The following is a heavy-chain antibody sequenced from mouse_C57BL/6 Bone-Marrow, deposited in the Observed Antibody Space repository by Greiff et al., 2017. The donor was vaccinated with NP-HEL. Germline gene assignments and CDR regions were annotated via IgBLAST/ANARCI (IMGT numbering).Heavy chain of an antibody. Sequence: EVQLQQSGPELVKPGASVKISCKASGYTFPDYYMNWVKQSHGKSLEWIGDINPNNGGTSYNQKFKGKATLTVDKSSSTAYMELRSLTSEDSAVYYCARRLRGFNAYWGQGTLVTVSA. CDR2: INPNNGGT. J-gene: IGHJ3*01. CDR3: ARRLRGFNAY. D-gene: IGHD3-2*02. V-gene: IGHV1-26*01. CDR1: GYTFPDYY.